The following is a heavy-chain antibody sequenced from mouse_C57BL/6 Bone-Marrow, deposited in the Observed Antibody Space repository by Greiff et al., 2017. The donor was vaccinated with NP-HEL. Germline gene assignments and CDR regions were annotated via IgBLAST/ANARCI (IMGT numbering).Heavy chain of an antibody. J-gene: IGHJ1*03. Sequence: VKLQQPGAELVKPGASVKLSCKASGYTFTSYWMHWVKQRPGQGLEWIGMIHPNSGSTNYNEKFKSKATLTVDKSSSTAYMQRSSLTSEDAAVYYCARLLYYGSSYRYFDVWGTGTTVTVSS. D-gene: IGHD1-1*01. CDR3: ARLLYYGSSYRYFDV. CDR2: IHPNSGST. CDR1: GYTFTSYW. V-gene: IGHV1-64*01.